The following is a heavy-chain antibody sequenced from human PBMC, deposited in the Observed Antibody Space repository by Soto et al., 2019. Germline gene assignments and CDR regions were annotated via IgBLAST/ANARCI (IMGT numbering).Heavy chain of an antibody. V-gene: IGHV4-39*07. J-gene: IGHJ4*02. CDR2: IYYSGST. CDR3: ARYPRLDC. Sequence: PSETLSLTCTVSGGSISSSSYYWGWIRQPPGKGLEWIGSIYYSGSTYYNPSLRSRVTISIDTSKNQFSLQLSSVTAADTAVYFCARYPRLDCWGQGTLVTVSS. CDR1: GGSISSSSYY.